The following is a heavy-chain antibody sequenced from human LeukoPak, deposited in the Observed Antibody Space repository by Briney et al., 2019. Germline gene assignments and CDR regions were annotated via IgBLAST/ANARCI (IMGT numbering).Heavy chain of an antibody. CDR1: GFTFSSYW. Sequence: GGSLRLSCAASGFTFSSYWMHWVRQAPGKGLVWVSRINSDGSSTSYADSVKGRFTISRDNAKNTLYLQMNSLRAEDTAVYYCASEIGYCSSTSCYFLDYWGPGTQVTVSS. V-gene: IGHV3-74*01. J-gene: IGHJ4*02. CDR2: INSDGSST. D-gene: IGHD2-2*01. CDR3: ASEIGYCSSTSCYFLDY.